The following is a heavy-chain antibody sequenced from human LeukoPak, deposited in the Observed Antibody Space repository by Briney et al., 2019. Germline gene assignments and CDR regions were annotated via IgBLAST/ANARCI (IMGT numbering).Heavy chain of an antibody. D-gene: IGHD3-10*02. CDR3: AELGITMIGGV. V-gene: IGHV3-30*02. CDR1: GYMFSSYG. J-gene: IGHJ6*04. Sequence: GGSLRLSCAASGYMFSSYGIHWVRQAPGKGLDWVAFIRYDGSNEYYADSVKGRFTISRDNSKNTLFLQMNSLTPEDTAVYYCAELGITMIGGVWGKGTTVTISS. CDR2: IRYDGSNE.